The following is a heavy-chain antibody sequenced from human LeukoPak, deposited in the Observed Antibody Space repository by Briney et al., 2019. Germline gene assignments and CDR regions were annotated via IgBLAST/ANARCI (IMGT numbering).Heavy chain of an antibody. Sequence: PSETLSLTCTVSGGSISSYYWSWIRQPAGKGLEWIGRIYTSGSTNYNPSLKSRVTMSVDTSKNQFSLKLSSVAAADTAVYYCARADYDFWSGYFVYWGQGTLVTVSS. J-gene: IGHJ4*02. D-gene: IGHD3-3*01. CDR2: IYTSGST. CDR1: GGSISSYY. V-gene: IGHV4-4*07. CDR3: ARADYDFWSGYFVY.